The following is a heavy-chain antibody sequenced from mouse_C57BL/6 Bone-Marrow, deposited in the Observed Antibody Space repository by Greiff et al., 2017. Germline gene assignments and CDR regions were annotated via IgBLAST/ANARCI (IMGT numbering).Heavy chain of an antibody. CDR1: GYTFTSYW. CDR2: IYPGSGST. D-gene: IGHD1-2*01. J-gene: IGHJ2*01. Sequence: VQLQQPGAELVKPGASVKMSCKASGYTFTSYWITWVKQTPGQGLEWIGDIYPGSGSTNYNEKVKGKATLTVDTSSSTPYMQLSSLTSEDSAVFYCARSILLYLDYWGQGTTLTVSS. CDR3: ARSILLYLDY. V-gene: IGHV1-55*01.